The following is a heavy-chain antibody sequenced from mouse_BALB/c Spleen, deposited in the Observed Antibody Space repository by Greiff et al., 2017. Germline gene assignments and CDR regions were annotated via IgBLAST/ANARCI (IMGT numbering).Heavy chain of an antibody. D-gene: IGHD2-4*01. CDR1: GFSLTGYG. CDR3: ARDDYDGGFAY. J-gene: IGHJ3*01. CDR2: LWGDGST. V-gene: IGHV2-6-7*01. Sequence: QVQLKESGPGLVAPSQSLSITCTVSGFSLTGYGVNWVRQPPGKGLEWLGMLWGDGSTDYNSALKSRLSISKDNSKSQVFLKMNSLQTDDTARYYCARDDYDGGFAYWGQGTLVTVSA.